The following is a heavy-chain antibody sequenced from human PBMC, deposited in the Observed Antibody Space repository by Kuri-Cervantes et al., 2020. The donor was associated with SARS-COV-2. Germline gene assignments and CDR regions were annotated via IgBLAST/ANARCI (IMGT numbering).Heavy chain of an antibody. CDR1: GGSISSSSYY. D-gene: IGHD3-3*01. CDR2: IYYSGST. Sequence: GSLRLSCTVSGGSISSSSYYWGWIRQPPGKGLEWIGSIYYSGSTYYNPPLKSRVTISVDTSKNQFSLKLSSVTAADTAVYYCARHHYDFWSGYHENWFDSWGQGTLVTVS. J-gene: IGHJ5*01. V-gene: IGHV4-39*01. CDR3: ARHHYDFWSGYHENWFDS.